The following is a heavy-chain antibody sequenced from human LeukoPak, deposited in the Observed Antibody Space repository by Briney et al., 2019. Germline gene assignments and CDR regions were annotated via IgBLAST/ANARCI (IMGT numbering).Heavy chain of an antibody. CDR2: IYHSGST. CDR1: GASISSGGYS. J-gene: IGHJ3*02. Sequence: SQTLSLTCAVSGASISSGGYSWSWIRQPPGKGLEWIGYIYHSGSTYYNPSLKSRVTISVDRSKNQFSLKLSSVTAADTAVYYCARLRNDAFDIWGQGTMVTVSS. V-gene: IGHV4-30-2*01. CDR3: ARLRNDAFDI.